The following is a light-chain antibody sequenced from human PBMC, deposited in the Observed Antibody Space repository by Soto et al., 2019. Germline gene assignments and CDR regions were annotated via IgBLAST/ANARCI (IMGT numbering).Light chain of an antibody. CDR1: ASNIGNNY. Sequence: QSVLTQPPSVSAAPGQRVAISCSGGASNIGNNYVSWYQQLPGTAPKLLIYENDKRPSGTPARFSGSKSGASATLVITGLQTGDEADYYCGTWDSSLSAGVFGGGTKLTVL. CDR2: END. J-gene: IGLJ2*01. V-gene: IGLV1-51*02. CDR3: GTWDSSLSAGV.